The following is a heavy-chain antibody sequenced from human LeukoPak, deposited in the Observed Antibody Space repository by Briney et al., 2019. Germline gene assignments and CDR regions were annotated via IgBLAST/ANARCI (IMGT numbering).Heavy chain of an antibody. J-gene: IGHJ4*02. V-gene: IGHV3-30*02. Sequence: GGSLRLSCAASGFTFSSYGMHWVRQAPGKGLEWVAFIRDDGSNKYHADSVKGRFTISRDNSKNTLYLQMNSLRAEDTAVYYCAKVLSSSWGYFDYWGQGTLVTVSS. CDR2: IRDDGSNK. CDR3: AKVLSSSWGYFDY. CDR1: GFTFSSYG. D-gene: IGHD6-13*01.